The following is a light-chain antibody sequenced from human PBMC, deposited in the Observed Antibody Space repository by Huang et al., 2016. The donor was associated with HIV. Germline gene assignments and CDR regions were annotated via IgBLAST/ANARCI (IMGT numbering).Light chain of an antibody. CDR3: HQYYSSPQT. CDR1: QSVFHSSNTKNY. V-gene: IGKV4-1*01. J-gene: IGKJ1*01. Sequence: DIVVTQSPGSLALSLGERAAINCTSSQSVFHSSNTKNYLSWYQLKPGQSPQLLIYWASTRGFGVPDRFRGTGSGTDFTLTITSLQAEDVAVYYCHQYYSSPQTFGQGTKVEV. CDR2: WAS.